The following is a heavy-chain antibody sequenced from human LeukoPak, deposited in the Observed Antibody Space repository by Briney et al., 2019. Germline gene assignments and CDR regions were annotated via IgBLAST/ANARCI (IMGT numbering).Heavy chain of an antibody. J-gene: IGHJ1*01. V-gene: IGHV4-59*01. CDR1: GGSISSYY. D-gene: IGHD4-17*01. Sequence: SETLSLTCTVSGGSISSYYWSWIRQPPGEGLQWIGYIHYSGSTNYNPSLKSRVTISVDTSKNQFSLKMTSATAADTALYYCARDDYGDYTFHHWGQGTLVTVSS. CDR3: ARDDYGDYTFHH. CDR2: IHYSGST.